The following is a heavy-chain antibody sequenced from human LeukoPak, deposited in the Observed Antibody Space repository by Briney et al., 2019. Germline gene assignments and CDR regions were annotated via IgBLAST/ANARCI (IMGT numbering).Heavy chain of an antibody. CDR1: GYTFSGYY. D-gene: IGHD6-13*01. J-gene: IGHJ4*02. Sequence: ASVKVSCKASGYTFSGYYMHWVRQAPGQGLEWMGWINPNSGGTNYAQKFQGRVTMTRDTSISTAYMELSRLRSDDTAVYYCARVDVRAAAGPLGNWGQGTLVTVSS. V-gene: IGHV1-2*02. CDR2: INPNSGGT. CDR3: ARVDVRAAAGPLGN.